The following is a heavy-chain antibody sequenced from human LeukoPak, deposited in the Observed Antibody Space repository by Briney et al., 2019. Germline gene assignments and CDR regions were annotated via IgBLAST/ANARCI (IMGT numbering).Heavy chain of an antibody. CDR2: ISGSGSST. Sequence: PGGSLRLSCAASGFTFSSYSMNWVRQAPGKGLEWVSAISGSGSSTYYADSVKGRFTISRDNSKNTLYLQMNSLRAEDTAVYYCAKDVRYYDFWSGYFDAFDIWGQGTMVTVSS. J-gene: IGHJ3*02. CDR3: AKDVRYYDFWSGYFDAFDI. D-gene: IGHD3-3*01. CDR1: GFTFSSYS. V-gene: IGHV3-23*01.